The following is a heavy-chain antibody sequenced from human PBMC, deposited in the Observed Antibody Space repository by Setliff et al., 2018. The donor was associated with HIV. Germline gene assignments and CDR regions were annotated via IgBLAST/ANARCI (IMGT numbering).Heavy chain of an antibody. CDR3: AKNRARELAYVANYFDQ. CDR2: IWSDGSSK. Sequence: PGGSLRLSCAASGFTFSSYGMHWVRQAPGKGLEWVAVIWSDGSSKYYADSVKGRFTISRDNSKNTLYLQMNSLRAEDTALYFCAKNRARELAYVANYFDQWGQGTLVTVSS. D-gene: IGHD1-26*01. J-gene: IGHJ4*02. CDR1: GFTFSSYG. V-gene: IGHV3-30*02.